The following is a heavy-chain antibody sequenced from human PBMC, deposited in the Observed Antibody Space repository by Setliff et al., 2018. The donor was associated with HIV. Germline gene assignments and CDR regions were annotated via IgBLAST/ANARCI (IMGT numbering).Heavy chain of an antibody. CDR2: INPSGGST. V-gene: IGHV1-46*01. J-gene: IGHJ4*02. D-gene: IGHD1-1*01. CDR1: GYTFTNYY. CDR3: AREFPGGTKGFDY. Sequence: GASVKVSCKASGYTFTNYYIHWVRQAPGQGLEWMGIINPSGGSTTYAQKFQDRVTMTRDKSTSTVYMDLSRMRSEDTAVYYCAREFPGGTKGFDYWGQGTLVTVSS.